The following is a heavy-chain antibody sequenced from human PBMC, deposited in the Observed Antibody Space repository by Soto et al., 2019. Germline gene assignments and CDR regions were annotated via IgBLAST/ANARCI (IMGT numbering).Heavy chain of an antibody. CDR2: ISYDGSNK. J-gene: IGHJ6*02. CDR1: GFTFSSYA. Sequence: GGSLRLSCAASGFTFSSYAMHWVRQAPGKGLEWVAVISYDGSNKYYAESVKGRFTISEENSKNTLYLQMNRLRAEDTAWYYCAGALTETIFGVVMTNPSFPRTCMDVWGQGTTVTVSS. V-gene: IGHV3-30-3*01. D-gene: IGHD3-3*01. CDR3: AGALTETIFGVVMTNPSFPRTCMDV.